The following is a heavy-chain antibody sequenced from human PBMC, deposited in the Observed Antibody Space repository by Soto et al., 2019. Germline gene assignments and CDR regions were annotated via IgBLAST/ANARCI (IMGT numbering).Heavy chain of an antibody. D-gene: IGHD3-10*01. V-gene: IGHV4-30-4*01. CDR3: ARDRYYGSGTYYNFYSGMDV. CDR1: GGSINSGDYY. CDR2: IFHSGST. Sequence: SETLSLTCTVSGGSINSGDYYWTWVRQPPRKGLEWIGNIFHSGSTYYTPSLQSRVTISLDTSKNHFSLKLSSVTPADTAVYYCARDRYYGSGTYYNFYSGMDVWGQGTTVTVSS. J-gene: IGHJ6*02.